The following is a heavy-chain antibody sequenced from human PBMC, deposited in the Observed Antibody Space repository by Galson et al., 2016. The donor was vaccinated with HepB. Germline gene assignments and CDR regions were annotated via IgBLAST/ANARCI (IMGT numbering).Heavy chain of an antibody. CDR1: RFTFSSYV. Sequence: SLRLSCAASRFTFSSYVMNWVRQTPGKGLEWVSTISGRGSNSYYADSVKGRFTISRDNSKNTLYLQMNSQRAEDTAVYYCAKASEVADFDYWGQGTLVTVSS. CDR3: AKASEVADFDY. J-gene: IGHJ4*02. V-gene: IGHV3-23*01. CDR2: ISGRGSNS.